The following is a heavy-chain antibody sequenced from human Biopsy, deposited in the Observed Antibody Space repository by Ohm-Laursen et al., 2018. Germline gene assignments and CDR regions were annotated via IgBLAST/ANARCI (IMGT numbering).Heavy chain of an antibody. CDR3: ARDRDRRGWFDP. CDR1: GYSFTSYY. Sequence: VSSVKVSCKASGYSFTSYYMHWVRQAPGQGLEWMGMINPSGSTTSYPQIFQGRVTMTRDTSKSTVYMELSSLRSADTAVYYCARDRDRRGWFDPWDQGTLVTVSS. V-gene: IGHV1-46*01. CDR2: INPSGSTT. J-gene: IGHJ5*02. D-gene: IGHD1-14*01.